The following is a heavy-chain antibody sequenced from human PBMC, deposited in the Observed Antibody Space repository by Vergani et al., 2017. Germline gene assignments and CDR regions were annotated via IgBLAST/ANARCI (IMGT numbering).Heavy chain of an antibody. D-gene: IGHD6-13*01. CDR3: ARASWGEQQLPED. Sequence: DVELLESGGALVQPGGSLRLSCAASGFRFSNYAMSWVRQAPGKGLEWVAAIASSGTITYYSDSVKSRFTVSRDNSQNTLFLQMSSLRAEDTAVYYCARASWGEQQLPEDWGQGTLVTVSS. J-gene: IGHJ4*02. CDR1: GFRFSNYA. V-gene: IGHV3-23*01. CDR2: IASSGTIT.